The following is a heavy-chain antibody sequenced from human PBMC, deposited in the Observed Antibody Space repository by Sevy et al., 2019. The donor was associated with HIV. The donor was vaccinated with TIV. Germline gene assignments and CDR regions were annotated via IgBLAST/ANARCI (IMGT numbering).Heavy chain of an antibody. V-gene: IGHV4-4*07. CDR3: ARQRYCSSTSCYMGGAFDI. J-gene: IGHJ3*02. D-gene: IGHD2-2*01. CDR1: GGSISSYY. Sequence: SETLSLTCTVSGGSISSYYWSWIRQPAGKGLEWIGRIYTSGSTNYNPALKSRVTMSVDTSKNQFSLKLSSVTAADTAVYYCARQRYCSSTSCYMGGAFDIWGQGTMVTVSS. CDR2: IYTSGST.